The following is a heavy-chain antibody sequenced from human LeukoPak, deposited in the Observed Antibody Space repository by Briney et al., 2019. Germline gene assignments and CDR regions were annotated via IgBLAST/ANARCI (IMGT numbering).Heavy chain of an antibody. CDR2: IIPIFGTA. D-gene: IGHD4-23*01. CDR1: GGTFSSYA. CDR3: ARDLYGGNIADY. J-gene: IGHJ4*02. Sequence: ASVKVSCKDSGGTFSSYAISWVRQAPGQGLEWMGGIIPIFGTANYAQKFQGRVTITADESTSTAYMELSSLRSEDTAVYYCARDLYGGNIADYWGQGTLVAVSS. V-gene: IGHV1-69*13.